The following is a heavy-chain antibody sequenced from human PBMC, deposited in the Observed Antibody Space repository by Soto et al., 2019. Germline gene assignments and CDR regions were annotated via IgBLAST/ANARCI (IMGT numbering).Heavy chain of an antibody. CDR3: ARDSVYGGNPPPFDY. J-gene: IGHJ4*02. D-gene: IGHD4-17*01. CDR1: GFTFSSYS. Sequence: GGPLRLSCAASGFTFSSYSMNWVRQAPGKGLEWVSFISTGSSYIYYADSVKGRFTISRDNAKNSLYLQMNSLRADDTAVYYCARDSVYGGNPPPFDYWGQGTLVTVSS. V-gene: IGHV3-21*01. CDR2: ISTGSSYI.